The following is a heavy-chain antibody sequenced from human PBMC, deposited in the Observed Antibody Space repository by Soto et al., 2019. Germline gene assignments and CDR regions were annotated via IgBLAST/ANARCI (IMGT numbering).Heavy chain of an antibody. CDR2: ISGSGGST. D-gene: IGHD5-12*01. CDR3: AKGEMATIYYFDY. J-gene: IGHJ4*02. V-gene: IGHV3-23*01. Sequence: HPGGSLRLSCAASGFTFSNYEMHWVRQAPGKGLEWVSAISGSGGSTYYAGSVKGRFTISRDNSKNTLYLQMNSLRAEDTAVYYCAKGEMATIYYFDYWGQGTLVTVSS. CDR1: GFTFSNYE.